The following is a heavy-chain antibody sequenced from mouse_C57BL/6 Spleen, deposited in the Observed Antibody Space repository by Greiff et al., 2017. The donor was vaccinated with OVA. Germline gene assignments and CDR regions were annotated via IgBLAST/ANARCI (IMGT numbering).Heavy chain of an antibody. V-gene: IGHV1-69*01. CDR2: IDPSDSYT. CDR1: GYTFTSYW. D-gene: IGHD5-1-1*01. J-gene: IGHJ3*01. CDR3: ARGGKYRSAY. Sequence: QVQLQQPGAELVMPGASVKLSCKASGYTFTSYWMHWVKQRPGQGLEWIGEIDPSDSYTNYNQKFKGKSTLTVDKSSSTAYMQLSSLTSEDSAVDYGARGGKYRSAYWGQGTLVTVSA.